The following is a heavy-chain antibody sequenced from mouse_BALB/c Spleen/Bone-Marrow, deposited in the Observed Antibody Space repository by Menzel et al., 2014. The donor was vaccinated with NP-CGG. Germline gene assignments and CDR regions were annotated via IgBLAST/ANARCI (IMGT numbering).Heavy chain of an antibody. Sequence: VQLKQSGADLVKPGASVKLSCTTSGFNIKDTYMHWVKQRPEQGLEWIGRIDPANGNTKYDPKFQGKATITADTSSNTAYLQLSSLISEDTAVYYCARWDDYASDYWGQGTTLTVSS. D-gene: IGHD2-4*01. V-gene: IGHV14-3*02. CDR2: IDPANGNT. CDR1: GFNIKDTY. J-gene: IGHJ2*01. CDR3: ARWDDYASDY.